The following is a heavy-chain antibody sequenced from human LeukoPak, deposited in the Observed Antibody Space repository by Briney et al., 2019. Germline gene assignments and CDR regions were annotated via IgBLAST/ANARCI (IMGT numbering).Heavy chain of an antibody. D-gene: IGHD5-18*01. Sequence: GGSLRLSCAASGFTFSSYAMSWVRQAPGKGLEWVSAISGSGGSTYYADSVKGRFTISRDNSKNTLYLQMNSLRAEDTAVYYCSKDWDTAMCYASLLNWFDPWGQGTLVTVSS. V-gene: IGHV3-23*01. J-gene: IGHJ5*02. CDR1: GFTFSSYA. CDR3: SKDWDTAMCYASLLNWFDP. CDR2: ISGSGGST.